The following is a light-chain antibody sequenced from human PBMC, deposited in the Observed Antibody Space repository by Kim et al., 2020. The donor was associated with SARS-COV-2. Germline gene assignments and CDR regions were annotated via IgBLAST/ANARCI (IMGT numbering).Light chain of an antibody. CDR1: SSDVGSYNL. Sequence: QSVLTQPASVSGSPGQSITISCTGTSSDVGSYNLVSWYQQHPGKAPKLMIYEVSKRPSGVSNRFSGSKSGNTASLTISGLQAEDEADYYCCSYAGSSTPVVLGGGTQLTV. CDR3: CSYAGSSTPVV. V-gene: IGLV2-23*02. J-gene: IGLJ2*01. CDR2: EVS.